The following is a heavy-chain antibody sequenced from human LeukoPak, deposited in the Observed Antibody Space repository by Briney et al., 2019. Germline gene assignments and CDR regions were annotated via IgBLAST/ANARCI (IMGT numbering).Heavy chain of an antibody. CDR3: ARGSNSSSSSDY. D-gene: IGHD6-6*01. V-gene: IGHV1-8*01. J-gene: IGHJ4*02. CDR1: GYTFISYD. CDR2: MNPNSGNT. Sequence: ASVKVSCKASGYTFISYDMNWVRQATGQGLEWMGWMNPNSGNTGYAQKFQGRVTMTRNTSISTAYMELSSLRSEDTAVYYCARGSNSSSSSDYWGQGTLVTVSS.